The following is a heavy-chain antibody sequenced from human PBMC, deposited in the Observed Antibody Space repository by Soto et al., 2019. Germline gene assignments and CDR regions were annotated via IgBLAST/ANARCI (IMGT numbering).Heavy chain of an antibody. CDR2: ISSTTNYI. J-gene: IGHJ4*02. CDR3: ARESEDLTSNFDY. Sequence: GGSLRLSCAASGFTFTRYSMNWVRQAPGRGLEWVSSISSTTNYIYYGDSVKGRFTISRDNAKNSLYLEMNSLRAEDTAVYYCARESEDLTSNFDYWGQGTLVTVSS. V-gene: IGHV3-21*06. CDR1: GFTFTRYS.